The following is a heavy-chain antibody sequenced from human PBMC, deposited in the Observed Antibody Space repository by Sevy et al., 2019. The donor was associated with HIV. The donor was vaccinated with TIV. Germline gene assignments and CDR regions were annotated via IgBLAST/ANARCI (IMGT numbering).Heavy chain of an antibody. CDR1: GFTFSSYW. CDR3: ARVDLGYCGGDCYYDAFDI. V-gene: IGHV3-7*01. D-gene: IGHD2-21*02. J-gene: IGHJ3*02. CDR2: IKQDGSEK. Sequence: GGSLRLSCAASGFTFSSYWMSWVRQAPGKGLEWVANIKQDGSEKYYVDSVKGRFTISRDNAKNSLYLQMNSLRAEDTAVYYGARVDLGYCGGDCYYDAFDIWGQGTMVTVS.